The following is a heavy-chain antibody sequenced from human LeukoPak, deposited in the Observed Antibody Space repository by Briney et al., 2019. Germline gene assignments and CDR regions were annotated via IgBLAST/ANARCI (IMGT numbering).Heavy chain of an antibody. V-gene: IGHV4-39*01. CDR2: VYSSGTT. Sequence: PSETLSLTCTVSGGSVSSATNYWGWIRRPPGKGLEWIGTVYSSGTTYSNPSLKSRLTMSVDSSKNHFSLRLRSVTAADTAVYYCASSQYPIAAADNWFDPWGQGSLVTVSS. CDR1: GGSVSSATNY. D-gene: IGHD6-13*01. CDR3: ASSQYPIAAADNWFDP. J-gene: IGHJ5*02.